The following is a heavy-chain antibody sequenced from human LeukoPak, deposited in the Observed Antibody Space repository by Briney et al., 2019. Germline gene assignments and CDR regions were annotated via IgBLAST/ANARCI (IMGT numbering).Heavy chain of an antibody. CDR1: GGSISSYY. Sequence: SETLSLTCTVSGGSISSYYWSWIRQPPGKGLEWIGYSGSTNYNPSLKSRVTISVDTSKNQFSLKLSSVTAADTAVYYCARGSNSDYWGQGTLVTVSS. CDR3: ARGSNSDY. V-gene: IGHV4-59*12. D-gene: IGHD6-13*01. J-gene: IGHJ4*02. CDR2: SGST.